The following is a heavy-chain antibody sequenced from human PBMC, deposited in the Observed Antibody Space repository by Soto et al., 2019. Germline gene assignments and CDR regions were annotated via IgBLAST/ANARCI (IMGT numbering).Heavy chain of an antibody. V-gene: IGHV4-4*02. CDR3: ATSGWNEDFYYYYGMDV. J-gene: IGHJ6*02. CDR1: GDSVTRSNW. CDR2: IYHSGNT. D-gene: IGHD6-19*01. Sequence: SETLSLTCTVSGDSVTRSNWWSWVRQSPGKGLEWIGEIYHSGNTKYNPSLKSRITMSVDKSKNQFSLKMTSVTAADTAVYYCATSGWNEDFYYYYGMDVWGQGTTVTVSS.